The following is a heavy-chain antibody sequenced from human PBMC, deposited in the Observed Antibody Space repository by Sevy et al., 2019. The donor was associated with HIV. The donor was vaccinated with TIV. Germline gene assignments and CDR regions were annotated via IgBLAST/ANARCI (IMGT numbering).Heavy chain of an antibody. D-gene: IGHD1-26*01. CDR2: ITPNNGNT. Sequence: ASVKVSCKASGYTFTNYHITWVRQAPGQGLEWMGWITPNNGNTEYVQRLLGRVTMTTDTSTSTAYMELRNLKSDDTAVYYCARAPSGSQGPGQYFHHWGQGTLVTVSS. CDR3: ARAPSGSQGPGQYFHH. CDR1: GYTFTNYH. V-gene: IGHV1-18*01. J-gene: IGHJ1*01.